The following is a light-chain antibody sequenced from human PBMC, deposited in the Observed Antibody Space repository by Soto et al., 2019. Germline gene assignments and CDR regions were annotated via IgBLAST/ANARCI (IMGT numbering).Light chain of an antibody. J-gene: IGLJ1*01. CDR3: CSYTTSDTRV. V-gene: IGLV2-14*01. CDR2: EVN. CDR1: ISDVGAYNH. Sequence: QSALTQPASVSGSPGQSITISCTGTISDVGAYNHVSWYQHHPGKAPKLMIYEVNNRPSGVSNRFSGSKSGYTASLTISGLQAEDEADYYCCSYTTSDTRVFGTGTKVTVL.